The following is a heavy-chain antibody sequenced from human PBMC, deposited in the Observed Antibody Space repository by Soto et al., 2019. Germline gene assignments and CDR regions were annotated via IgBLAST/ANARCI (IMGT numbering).Heavy chain of an antibody. CDR2: IWYDGSNK. Sequence: GGSLRLSCAASGFTFSSYGMHWVRQAPGKGLEWVAVIWYDGSNKYYADSVKGRFTISRDNSKNTLYLQMNSLRAEDMAVYYCARNDYYYDSSGRFFYYGMDVWGQGTTVTVSS. CDR1: GFTFSSYG. V-gene: IGHV3-33*01. CDR3: ARNDYYYDSSGRFFYYGMDV. D-gene: IGHD3-22*01. J-gene: IGHJ6*02.